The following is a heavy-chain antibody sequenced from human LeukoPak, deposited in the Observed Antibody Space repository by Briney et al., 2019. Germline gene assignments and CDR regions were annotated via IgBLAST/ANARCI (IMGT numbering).Heavy chain of an antibody. CDR1: GFTFSSYA. CDR3: AKVGGVFEVVGYGDYGAMNS. D-gene: IGHD4-17*01. Sequence: PGGSLRLSCAASGFTFSSYAMHWVRQAPGKGLEYVSAISSNGGSTYYANSVKGRFTISRDNSKSTLYLQMNSLRAEDTAIYYCAKVGGVFEVVGYGDYGAMNSWGQGTLVTVSS. J-gene: IGHJ4*02. V-gene: IGHV3-64*01. CDR2: ISSNGGST.